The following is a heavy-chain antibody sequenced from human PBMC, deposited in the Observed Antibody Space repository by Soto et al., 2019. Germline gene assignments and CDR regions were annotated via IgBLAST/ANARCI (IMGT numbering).Heavy chain of an antibody. CDR1: GGSFSGYY. CDR2: INHSGGT. V-gene: IGHV4-34*01. D-gene: IGHD3-9*01. Sequence: SETLSLTCAVYGGSFSGYYWSWIRQPPGKGLEWIGEINHSGGTNYNPSLKSRVTISVDTSKNQFSLKLSSVTAADTAVYYCGRGSRYFDWLKRYYYYGMDVWGQGTTVTVSS. CDR3: GRGSRYFDWLKRYYYYGMDV. J-gene: IGHJ6*02.